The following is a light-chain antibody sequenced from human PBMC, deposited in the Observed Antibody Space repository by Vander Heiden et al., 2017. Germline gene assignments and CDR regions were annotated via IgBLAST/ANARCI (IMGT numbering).Light chain of an antibody. CDR2: LGS. V-gene: IGKV2-28*01. Sequence: DIVLTQSPLSLPVTPGEPASISGTSSQNLFHSNGYNYLDWYVQKPGQSPQLLISLGSNRPSGVPDRFSGSGSGTDFTLKISRVEAEDVGVYYCMQALQTPITFGQGTRLEIK. CDR1: QNLFHSNGYNY. J-gene: IGKJ5*01. CDR3: MQALQTPIT.